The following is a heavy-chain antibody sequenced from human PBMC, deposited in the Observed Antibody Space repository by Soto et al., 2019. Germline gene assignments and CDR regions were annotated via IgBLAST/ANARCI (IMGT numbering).Heavy chain of an antibody. CDR1: GGTFSSYA. CDR2: IIPIFGTA. CDR3: ARAYCGGDCYSTPYYYGMDV. D-gene: IGHD2-21*02. V-gene: IGHV1-69*13. Sequence: ASVKVSCKASGGTFSSYAISWVRQAPGQGLEWMGGIIPIFGTANYAQKFQGRVTITADESTSTAYMELSSLRSEDTAVYYCARAYCGGDCYSTPYYYGMDVWGQGTTVTVYS. J-gene: IGHJ6*02.